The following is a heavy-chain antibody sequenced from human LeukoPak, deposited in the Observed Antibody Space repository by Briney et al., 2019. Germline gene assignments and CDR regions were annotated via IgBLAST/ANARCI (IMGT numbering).Heavy chain of an antibody. J-gene: IGHJ1*01. V-gene: IGHV1-18*01. Sequence: ASVKVSCKASGYTFSTYGISWVRQAPGQGLEWMGWISTYNVNTYYAQKFQGRVTMTRDTSTSTVYMELSSLRSEDTAVYYCASGQQHPYFQHWGQGTLVTVSS. CDR2: ISTYNVNT. D-gene: IGHD6-13*01. CDR1: GYTFSTYG. CDR3: ASGQQHPYFQH.